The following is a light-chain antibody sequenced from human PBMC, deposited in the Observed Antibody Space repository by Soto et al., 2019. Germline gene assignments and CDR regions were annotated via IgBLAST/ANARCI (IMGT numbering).Light chain of an antibody. CDR2: KAS. V-gene: IGKV1-5*03. Sequence: GDRVPIPCRAGQSISTWLAWYQQKPGKAPKLLIYKASTLESGVPSRFSGSGFGTDFTLTISSLQPDDFATYYCQQYNTYTWTFGQGTKVDIK. CDR1: QSISTW. CDR3: QQYNTYTWT. J-gene: IGKJ1*01.